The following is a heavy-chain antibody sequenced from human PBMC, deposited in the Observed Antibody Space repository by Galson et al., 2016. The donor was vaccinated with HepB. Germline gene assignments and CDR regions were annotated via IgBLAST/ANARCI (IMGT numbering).Heavy chain of an antibody. CDR2: INAANGDT. CDR3: ARGHIVATVDYYYYGMDV. V-gene: IGHV1-3*01. J-gene: IGHJ6*02. Sequence: SVKVSCKASGYTFTTYAMYWVRQAPGQRLEWMGWINAANGDTKYSQKLQGRGTITWDTSANTAYMALSSLRSEDTAVFYCARGHIVATVDYYYYGMDVWGQGTTVIVSS. CDR1: GYTFTTYA. D-gene: IGHD5-12*01.